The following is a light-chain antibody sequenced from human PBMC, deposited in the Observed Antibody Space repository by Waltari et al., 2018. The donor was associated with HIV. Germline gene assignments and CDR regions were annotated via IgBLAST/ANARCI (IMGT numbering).Light chain of an antibody. J-gene: IGLJ2*01. CDR1: GSDVGTYNY. CDR2: EVN. Sequence: QSALTQHPPASGSPGQSVTISCTGTGSDVGTYNYVSWFQQHPGKAPKLMIYEVNKRPSGVPDRFSGAKSGTVASLTVSGLQADDEADYYCSSYAGRDNRVVFGGGTKLTVL. CDR3: SSYAGRDNRVV. V-gene: IGLV2-8*01.